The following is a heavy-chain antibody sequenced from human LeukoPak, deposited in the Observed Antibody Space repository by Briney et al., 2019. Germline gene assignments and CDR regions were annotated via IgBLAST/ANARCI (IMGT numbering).Heavy chain of an antibody. J-gene: IGHJ4*02. D-gene: IGHD2-21*01. V-gene: IGHV4-34*01. Sequence: SETLSLTCAVYGGSFSGYYWSWIRQPPGKGLEWIGEINHSGSTNYNPSPKSRVTISVDTSKNQFSLKPSSVTTADTAVYYCARGVAVIATLYYFDYWGQGTLVTVSS. CDR2: INHSGST. CDR1: GGSFSGYY. CDR3: ARGVAVIATLYYFDY.